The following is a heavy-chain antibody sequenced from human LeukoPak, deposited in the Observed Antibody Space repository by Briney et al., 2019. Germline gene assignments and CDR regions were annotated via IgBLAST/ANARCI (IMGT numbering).Heavy chain of an antibody. CDR3: ARVELLSGSSH. CDR2: IYHSGST. J-gene: IGHJ4*02. CDR1: GYSISSGYY. D-gene: IGHD1-26*01. V-gene: IGHV4-38-2*02. Sequence: SETLSLTCTVSGYSISSGYYWGWIRQPPGKGLEWIGSIYHSGSTYYNPSLKSRVTISVDTSKNQFSLKLSSVTAADTAVYYCARVELLSGSSHWGQGTLVTVSS.